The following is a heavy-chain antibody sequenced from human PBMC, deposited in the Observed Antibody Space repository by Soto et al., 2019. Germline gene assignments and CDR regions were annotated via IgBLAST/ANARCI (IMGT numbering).Heavy chain of an antibody. V-gene: IGHV1-69*01. CDR3: ARGLSPASLGVGMPPYDAFDN. Sequence: QVQLVQSGAEVKKPGSSVKVSCTASGGTFGNYAINWVRQAPGQVPEWMGGIIPIFGTANYAQKFQGRVTTTADESTSTVYMELSSLRSEDTAVYYCARGLSPASLGVGMPPYDAFDNWGHGTMVTVSS. CDR2: IIPIFGTA. CDR1: GGTFGNYA. D-gene: IGHD3-3*01. J-gene: IGHJ3*02.